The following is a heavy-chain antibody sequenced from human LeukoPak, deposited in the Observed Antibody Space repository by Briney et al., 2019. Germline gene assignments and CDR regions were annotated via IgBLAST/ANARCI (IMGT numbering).Heavy chain of an antibody. J-gene: IGHJ4*02. CDR1: GGTFSSYA. V-gene: IGHV1-69*05. CDR3: ARDWSYGSGRGPTDY. CDR2: IIPIFGTA. D-gene: IGHD3-10*01. Sequence: SVKVSCKASGGTFSSYAISWVRQAPGQGLEWMGGIIPIFGTANYAQKFQGRVTITTDESTSTAYMELSSLRSEDTAVYYCARDWSYGSGRGPTDYWGQGTLVTVSS.